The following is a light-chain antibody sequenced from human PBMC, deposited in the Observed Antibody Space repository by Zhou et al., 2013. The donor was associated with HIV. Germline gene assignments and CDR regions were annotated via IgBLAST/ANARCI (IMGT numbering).Light chain of an antibody. V-gene: IGKV1-27*01. CDR1: QGIGNS. CDR2: AAT. J-gene: IGKJ1*01. Sequence: DIQMSQSPSSLSASVGDRVTINCRASQGIGNSLAWYQQKLGKSPKLLIYAATALQSGVPSRFSGGGSGTDFTLTINSLQPEDVATYYCQNYHSAPRTFGHGTKVEVK. CDR3: QNYHSAPRT.